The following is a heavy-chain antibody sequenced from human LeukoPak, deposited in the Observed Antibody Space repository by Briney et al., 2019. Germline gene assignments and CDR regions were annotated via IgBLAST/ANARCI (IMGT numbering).Heavy chain of an antibody. D-gene: IGHD1-7*01. CDR2: INHSGST. Sequence: PSETLSLTCAVYGGSFSGYYWSWIRQPPGKGLEWIGEINHSGSTNYNPSLKSRVTISVDTSKNQFSLKLSSVTAADTAVYYCARHDSWNYSGYYYYYGMDVWGQGTTVTVSS. CDR3: ARHDSWNYSGYYYYYGMDV. J-gene: IGHJ6*02. V-gene: IGHV4-34*01. CDR1: GGSFSGYY.